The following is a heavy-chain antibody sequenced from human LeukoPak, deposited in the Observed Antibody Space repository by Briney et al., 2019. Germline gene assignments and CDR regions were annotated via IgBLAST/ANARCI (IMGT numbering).Heavy chain of an antibody. CDR2: IYYSGST. Sequence: PSETLSLTCTVSGGSISSSSYYWGWIRQPPGKGLEWIGSIYYSGSTYYNPSRKSRVTISVDTSKNQFALKLSTVTAADTAVYYCARWFGEEWYYYCYMDVWGKGTTVTVSS. CDR1: GGSISSSSYY. CDR3: ARWFGEEWYYYCYMDV. D-gene: IGHD3-10*01. J-gene: IGHJ6*03. V-gene: IGHV4-39*01.